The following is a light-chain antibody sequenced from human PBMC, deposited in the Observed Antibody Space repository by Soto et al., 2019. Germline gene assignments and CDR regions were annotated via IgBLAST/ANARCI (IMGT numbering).Light chain of an antibody. J-gene: IGLJ1*01. V-gene: IGLV2-11*01. CDR1: SSDVGGYNY. Sequence: QSALTQPRSVSGSPGQSVTISCTGTSSDVGGYNYVSWYQQHPGKAPKLMIYDVSKRPSGVPDRFSGSKSGNTASLTISGLQAEDEVDYYCCKYAGSYYVFGTGTKVTVL. CDR3: CKYAGSYYV. CDR2: DVS.